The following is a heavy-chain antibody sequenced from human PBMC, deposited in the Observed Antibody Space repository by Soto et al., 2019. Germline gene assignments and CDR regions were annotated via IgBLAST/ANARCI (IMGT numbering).Heavy chain of an antibody. V-gene: IGHV3-23*03. J-gene: IGHJ4*02. CDR3: TKDRVTDGISSFDY. CDR1: GFSFSDYS. CDR2: IDLSGTTK. Sequence: EVQLLESGGDLVQPGGSLRLSCAASGFSFSDYSMNWVRQAPGKGLEWVAFIDLSGTTKDYRESVKGRFTISKDKSMKTVYLQMNSLRVEDAAVYYCTKDRVTDGISSFDYWGQGALVTVSS. D-gene: IGHD1-20*01.